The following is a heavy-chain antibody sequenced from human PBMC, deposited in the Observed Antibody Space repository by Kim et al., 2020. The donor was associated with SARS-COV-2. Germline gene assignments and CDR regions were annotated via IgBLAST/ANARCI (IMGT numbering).Heavy chain of an antibody. V-gene: IGHV3-23*01. CDR3: AKDKGYYGSGNPDY. Sequence: ADSVKGRFTISRDNSKNTLYLQMNSLRAEDTAVYYCAKDKGYYGSGNPDYWGQGTLVTVSS. J-gene: IGHJ4*02. D-gene: IGHD3-10*01.